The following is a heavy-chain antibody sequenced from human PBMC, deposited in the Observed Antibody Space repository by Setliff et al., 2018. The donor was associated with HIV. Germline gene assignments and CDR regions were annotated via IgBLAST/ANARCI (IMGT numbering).Heavy chain of an antibody. Sequence: SETLSLTCVVNGESFRGHFWTWIRQIPGKGLQWIGEIRHSGNTNYNPSLKSRLTMSVDTSKSQFSLRLESMTAADTAMYYCARGREVIRDTYYSYFYMDVWSRGTAVTVSS. V-gene: IGHV4-34*01. D-gene: IGHD3-22*01. J-gene: IGHJ6*04. CDR1: GESFRGHF. CDR2: IRHSGNT. CDR3: ARGREVIRDTYYSYFYMDV.